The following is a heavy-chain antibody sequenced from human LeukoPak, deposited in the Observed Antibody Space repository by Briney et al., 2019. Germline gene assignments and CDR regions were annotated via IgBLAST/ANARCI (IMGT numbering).Heavy chain of an antibody. V-gene: IGHV4-39*01. Sequence: SETLSLTCSVSGGSISGSDYHWGWIRQPPGKVLEWIGSIDYTGNAYNNPSLKSRLTTFVDTSKNQFSLGLSSVTAADTAVYYCARTAVPGTNRWFDPWGQGTLVTVSS. CDR1: GGSISGSDYH. J-gene: IGHJ5*02. CDR2: IDYTGNA. D-gene: IGHD6-19*01. CDR3: ARTAVPGTNRWFDP.